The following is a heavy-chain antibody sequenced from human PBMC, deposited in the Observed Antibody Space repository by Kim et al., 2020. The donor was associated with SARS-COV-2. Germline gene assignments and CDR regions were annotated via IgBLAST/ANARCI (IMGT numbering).Heavy chain of an antibody. J-gene: IGHJ6*02. V-gene: IGHV3-33*08. CDR1: GFTFSTFA. CDR3: ARELKPGAMGV. Sequence: GGSLRLSCAASGFTFSTFAMHWVRQAPGKGLEWVALIWYDGSHDTYADSVKGRFTISRDNSKNMLYWQVHSLRGEDTAVDYCARELKPGAMGVWGQGTTAAVSS. CDR2: IWYDGSHD.